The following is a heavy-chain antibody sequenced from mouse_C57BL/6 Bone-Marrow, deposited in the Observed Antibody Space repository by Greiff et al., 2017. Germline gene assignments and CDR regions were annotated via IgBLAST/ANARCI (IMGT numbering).Heavy chain of an antibody. CDR2: IDPETGGT. J-gene: IGHJ3*01. V-gene: IGHV1-15*01. D-gene: IGHD2-4*01. CDR3: TRPLYDYLFAY. CDR1: GYTFTDYE. Sequence: VQLQQSGAELVRPGASVTLSCKASGYTFTDYEMHWVKQTPVHGLEWIGAIDPETGGTAYNQKFKGKAILTADKSSSTAYMELRSLTSEDSAVHYCTRPLYDYLFAYWGQGTLVTVSA.